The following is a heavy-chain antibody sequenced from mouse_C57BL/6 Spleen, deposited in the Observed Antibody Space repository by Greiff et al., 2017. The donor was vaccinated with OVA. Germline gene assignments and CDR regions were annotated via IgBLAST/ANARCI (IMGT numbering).Heavy chain of an antibody. CDR1: GYTFTSYW. CDR3: SRKTYDYDGAWFAY. CDR2: IFPSDSET. J-gene: IGHJ3*01. D-gene: IGHD2-4*01. Sequence: QVQLQQPGAELVRPGSSVKLSCKASGYTFTSYWMDWVKQRPGQGLEWIGNIFPSDSETHYNQKFKDKATLTVDKSPSTAYMRLNSLASEDSAVYYCSRKTYDYDGAWFAYWGQGTLVTVSA. V-gene: IGHV1-61*01.